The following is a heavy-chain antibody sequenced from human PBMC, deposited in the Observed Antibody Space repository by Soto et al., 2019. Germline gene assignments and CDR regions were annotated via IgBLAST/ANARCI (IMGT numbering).Heavy chain of an antibody. CDR2: LYYNVGT. Sequence: SETLSRTCTVSGSSLSSRGYYWGWIRHPPGRWLEWIVSLYYNVGTYYNPSLKSRVTISADTSANQFSLIVNSVTAADTAIYYCARARDPGLFGGMDVWGQGTTVT. D-gene: IGHD3-16*01. J-gene: IGHJ6*02. V-gene: IGHV4-39*01. CDR3: ARARDPGLFGGMDV. CDR1: GSSLSSRGYY.